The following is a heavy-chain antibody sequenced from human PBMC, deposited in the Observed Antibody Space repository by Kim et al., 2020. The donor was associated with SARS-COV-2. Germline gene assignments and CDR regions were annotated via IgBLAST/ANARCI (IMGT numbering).Heavy chain of an antibody. CDR2: IYYSGST. CDR3: ARSPTTVTIWFDP. J-gene: IGHJ5*02. Sequence: SETLSLTCTVSGDSISSSSYYWGWIRQPPGKGLEWIGNIYYSGSTYYNPSLKSRVTISVDTSKNQFSLKLSSVTAADTAVYYCARSPTTVTIWFDPWGQGTLVTVSS. CDR1: GDSISSSSYY. D-gene: IGHD4-17*01. V-gene: IGHV4-39*01.